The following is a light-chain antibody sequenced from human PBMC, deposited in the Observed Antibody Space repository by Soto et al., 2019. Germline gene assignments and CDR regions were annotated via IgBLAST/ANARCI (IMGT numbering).Light chain of an antibody. CDR2: DTS. J-gene: IGKJ1*01. Sequence: PANVTGSKGESASLSCRASQSVSSNVAWYQQKPGQAPRLLIYDTSSRASDIPDRFSGSGSGTDFTLTSSSLEPEPLAVYFRHPYSISAAFGRGTKVDIK. CDR1: QSVSSN. V-gene: IGKV3D-15*01. CDR3: HPYSISAA.